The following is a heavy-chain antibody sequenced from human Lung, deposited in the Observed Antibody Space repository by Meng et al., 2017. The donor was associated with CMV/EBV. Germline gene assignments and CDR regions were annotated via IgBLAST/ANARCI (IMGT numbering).Heavy chain of an antibody. Sequence: SGGFISSRDYSWTWIRQSPGKGLEWIGFIYHGGKTYYNLSLKSRVTISVDTSKNELYLRLNSVTAADTAVYYCARRRDGYKYWFFDNWGQGALVTVSS. CDR1: GGFISSRDYS. CDR2: IYHGGKT. CDR3: ARRRDGYKYWFFDN. D-gene: IGHD5-24*01. V-gene: IGHV4-30-2*06. J-gene: IGHJ4*02.